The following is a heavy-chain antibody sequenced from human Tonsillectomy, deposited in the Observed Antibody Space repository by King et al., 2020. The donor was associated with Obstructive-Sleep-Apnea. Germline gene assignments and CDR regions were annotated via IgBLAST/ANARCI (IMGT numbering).Heavy chain of an antibody. V-gene: IGHV3-43*01. CDR3: VLGLLTGYYGPFDY. Sequence: VQLVESGGVVVQPGGSLRLSCAASGFTFDDYIMHWVRQAPGKGLEWVSLISWDGGSTYYADSVKGRFTISRENSKNSLYLQMNRLRTEDTALYYCVLGLLTGYYGPFDYWGQGTLVTVSS. CDR1: GFTFDDYI. CDR2: ISWDGGST. J-gene: IGHJ4*02. D-gene: IGHD3-9*01.